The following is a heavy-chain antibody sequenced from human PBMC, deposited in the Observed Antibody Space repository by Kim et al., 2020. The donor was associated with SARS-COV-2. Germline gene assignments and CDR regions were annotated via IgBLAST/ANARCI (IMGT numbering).Heavy chain of an antibody. V-gene: IGHV2-70*11. CDR3: ARIRPLVRGSYFDY. CDR1: GFSLSSSAMC. CDR2: IDWDGDK. D-gene: IGHD6-13*01. Sequence: SGPTLVKATQTLTLTCTFSGFSLSSSAMCVSWIRQPPGKALEWLARIDWDGDKYYTSSLKTRLTISTGTSKNQVVLTMTNADPVDTATYFCARIRPLVRGSYFDYWGQGILVTVST. J-gene: IGHJ4*02.